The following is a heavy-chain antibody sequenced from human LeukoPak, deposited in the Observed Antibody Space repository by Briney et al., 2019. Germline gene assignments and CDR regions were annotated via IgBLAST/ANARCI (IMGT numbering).Heavy chain of an antibody. CDR3: ARDHGDYLKWFDP. J-gene: IGHJ5*02. D-gene: IGHD4-17*01. Sequence: ASVKVSCKASGGTFSSYAISWVRQAPGQGLEWMGGIIPIFGTANYAQKFQGRVTITADESTSTAYMELSSLRSEDTAVYYCARDHGDYLKWFDPWGQGTLVTVSS. V-gene: IGHV1-69*13. CDR2: IIPIFGTA. CDR1: GGTFSSYA.